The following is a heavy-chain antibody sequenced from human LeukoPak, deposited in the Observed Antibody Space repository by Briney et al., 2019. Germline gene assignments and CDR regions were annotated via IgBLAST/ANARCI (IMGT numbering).Heavy chain of an antibody. D-gene: IGHD6-19*01. J-gene: IGHJ4*02. CDR2: INPNSGGT. V-gene: IGHV1-2*02. Sequence: SVKVSCKASGYTFTGYYMHWVRQAPGQGLEWMGWINPNSGGTNYAQKFQGRVTMTRDTSISTAYMELSRLRSDDTAVYYCARAQWLVRGGFDYWGQGTLVTVSS. CDR3: ARAQWLVRGGFDY. CDR1: GYTFTGYY.